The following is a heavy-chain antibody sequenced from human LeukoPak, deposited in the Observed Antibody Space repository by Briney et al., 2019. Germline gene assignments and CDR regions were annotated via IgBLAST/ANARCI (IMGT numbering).Heavy chain of an antibody. V-gene: IGHV1-2*02. D-gene: IGHD3-3*01. CDR2: INPNSGGT. J-gene: IGHJ5*02. Sequence: ASVKVSCTASGYTFIGYYMHWVRQAPGQGLEWMGWINPNSGGTNYAQKFQGRVTMTRDTSISTAYMELSRLRSDDTAVYYCARVFTIFGVVPNNWFDPWGQGTLVTVSS. CDR1: GYTFIGYY. CDR3: ARVFTIFGVVPNNWFDP.